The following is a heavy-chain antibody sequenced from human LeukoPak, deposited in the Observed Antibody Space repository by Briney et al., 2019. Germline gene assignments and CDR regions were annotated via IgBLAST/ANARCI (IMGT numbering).Heavy chain of an antibody. CDR2: IYYRGST. V-gene: IGHV4-59*01. Sequence: SETLSLTCTVSGGSISTYYWSWIRQPPGKGLEWIGYIYYRGSTNYHPSLKSRVTISVDTSKNQFSLKLRSVTAADTAVYYCARGDAAMNLVRNWGQGTLVTVSS. CDR3: ARGDAAMNLVRN. J-gene: IGHJ4*02. D-gene: IGHD5-18*01. CDR1: GGSISTYY.